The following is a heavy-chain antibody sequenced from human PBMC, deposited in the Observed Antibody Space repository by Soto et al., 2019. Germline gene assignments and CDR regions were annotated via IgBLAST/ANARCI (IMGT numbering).Heavy chain of an antibody. V-gene: IGHV3-21*01. Sequence: GGSLRLSCASSGFTFSSYSMNWVRQAPGKGLEWVSSISSSSSYIYYADSVKGRFTISRDNAKNSLYLQMNSLRAEDTAVYYCATALVGATRDYWGQGTLVTSPQ. CDR2: ISSSSSYI. D-gene: IGHD1-26*01. CDR1: GFTFSSYS. CDR3: ATALVGATRDY. J-gene: IGHJ4*02.